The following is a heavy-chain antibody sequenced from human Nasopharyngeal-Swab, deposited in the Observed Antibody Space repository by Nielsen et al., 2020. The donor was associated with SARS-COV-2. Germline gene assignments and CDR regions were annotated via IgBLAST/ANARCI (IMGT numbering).Heavy chain of an antibody. V-gene: IGHV1-8*01. D-gene: IGHD3-10*01. Sequence: ASVKVSCKASGYTFTSYDINWVRQATGQGLEWMGWMNPNSGNTGYAQKFQGRVTMTRNTSISTAYMELSSLRSEDTAVYYCARVVRTRYGSGSYEGFDPWGQGTLVTVSS. CDR2: MNPNSGNT. CDR1: GYTFTSYD. CDR3: ARVVRTRYGSGSYEGFDP. J-gene: IGHJ5*02.